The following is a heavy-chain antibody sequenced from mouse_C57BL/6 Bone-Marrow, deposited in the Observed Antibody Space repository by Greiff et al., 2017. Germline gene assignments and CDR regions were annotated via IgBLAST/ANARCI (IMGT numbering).Heavy chain of an antibody. D-gene: IGHD2-10*01. CDR2: ISSGGSYT. CDR1: GFTFSSYG. Sequence: EVQGVESGGDLVKPGGSLKLSCAASGFTFSSYGLSWVRQTPDKRLEWVATISSGGSYTYYPDSVKGRFTISRDNAKNTLYLQMISLKSEDTTMYYCARRLLTWFAYWGQGTLVTVSA. V-gene: IGHV5-6*01. J-gene: IGHJ3*01. CDR3: ARRLLTWFAY.